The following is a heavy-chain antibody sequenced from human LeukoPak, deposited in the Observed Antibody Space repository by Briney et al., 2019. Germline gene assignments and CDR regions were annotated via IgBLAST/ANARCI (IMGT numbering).Heavy chain of an antibody. J-gene: IGHJ4*02. CDR1: GFTFSSYA. CDR2: ISGSGGST. CDR3: AKDGSDIVVVPAYFDY. V-gene: IGHV3-23*01. Sequence: GGSLRLSCAASGFTFSSYAMSWVRQAPGKGLEWVSAISGSGGSTYYADSVKGRFTISRDNSKNTLYLQMNSLGAEDTAVYYCAKDGSDIVVVPAYFDYWGQGTLVTVSS. D-gene: IGHD2-2*01.